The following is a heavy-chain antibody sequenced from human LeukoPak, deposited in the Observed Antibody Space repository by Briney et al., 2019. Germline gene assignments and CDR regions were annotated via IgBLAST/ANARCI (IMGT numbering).Heavy chain of an antibody. D-gene: IGHD2-15*01. CDR3: ARGLVVVAQYFQH. CDR2: IDTTSTTT. Sequence: GGSLRLSCAASGFSFSRYTMNWVRQAPGKGLEGISYIDTTSTTTNYADSVRGRFTISRDNAKNSLYLQMASLRAEDTALYYCARGLVVVAQYFQHWGQGNLVTVSS. CDR1: GFSFSRYT. V-gene: IGHV3-48*01. J-gene: IGHJ1*01.